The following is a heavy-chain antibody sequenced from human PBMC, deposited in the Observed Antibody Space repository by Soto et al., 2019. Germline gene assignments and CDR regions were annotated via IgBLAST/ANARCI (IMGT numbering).Heavy chain of an antibody. J-gene: IGHJ4*02. D-gene: IGHD6-19*01. CDR3: VTWLSAHFDR. V-gene: IGHV3-23*01. CDR2: INDNGVNT. Sequence: EVQLLESGGGLVQPGGSLRLSCAASGFTFRTCPMSWVRQAPGRGPEWVSTINDNGVNTHYADPVKGRFTISRDNSRNTVDLHMDSLRPEDTAICYCVTWLSAHFDRWGQGTLVTVSS. CDR1: GFTFRTCP.